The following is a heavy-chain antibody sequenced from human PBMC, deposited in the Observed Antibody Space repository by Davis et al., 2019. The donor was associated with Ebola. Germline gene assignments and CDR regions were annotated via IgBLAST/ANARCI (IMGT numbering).Heavy chain of an antibody. J-gene: IGHJ5*02. CDR2: ISAYNGNT. Sequence: AASVKVSCKASGYIFTSYAMSWVRQAPGQGLEWMGWISAYNGNTNYAQKLQGRVTMTTDTSTSTAYMELRSLRSDDTAVYYCARVSRITMVRGVFDWFDPWGQGTLVTVSS. D-gene: IGHD3-10*01. CDR3: ARVSRITMVRGVFDWFDP. CDR1: GYIFTSYA. V-gene: IGHV1-18*01.